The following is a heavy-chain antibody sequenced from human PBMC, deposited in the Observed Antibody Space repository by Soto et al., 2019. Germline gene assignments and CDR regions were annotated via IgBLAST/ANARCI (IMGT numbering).Heavy chain of an antibody. CDR3: ARGLGYSGYQDRNWFDH. CDR2: MNPDSGNT. J-gene: IGHJ5*02. CDR1: GYTLTSYD. Sequence: QVQLVQSGAEVKKPGASVKVSCKASGYTLTSYDINWVRQVTGQGLEWMGWMNPDSGNTGYAKKFQDRVTMTRNTSINTVDRELSSLRSEDTAVYDCARGLGYSGYQDRNWFDHWGQGTLVTVSS. D-gene: IGHD5-12*01. V-gene: IGHV1-8*01.